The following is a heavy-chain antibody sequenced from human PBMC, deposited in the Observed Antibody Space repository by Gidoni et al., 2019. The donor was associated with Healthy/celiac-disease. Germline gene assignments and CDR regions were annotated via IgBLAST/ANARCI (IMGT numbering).Heavy chain of an antibody. CDR3: ARARAYGSGSYYKPVYYYDVMDV. V-gene: IGHV5-51*01. D-gene: IGHD3-10*01. Sequence: EVQLVQSGAEVKKPGEYLKIYCKGSGSSCTSYWIGWGRKMPGKGLEWMGSIYPGDSDTRYSPSFQGQVTISAVTSISTAFLQWSSLKASDTAMYYCARARAYGSGSYYKPVYYYDVMDVWGQGTTVTVSS. J-gene: IGHJ6*02. CDR1: GSSCTSYW. CDR2: IYPGDSDT.